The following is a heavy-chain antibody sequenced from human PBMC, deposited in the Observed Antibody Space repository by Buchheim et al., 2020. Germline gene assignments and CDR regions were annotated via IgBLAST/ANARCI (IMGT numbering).Heavy chain of an antibody. CDR2: ISTYNGNT. CDR3: AGEGGSGELLLDY. D-gene: IGHD1-26*01. CDR1: GYTFTSHG. V-gene: IGHV1-18*01. J-gene: IGHJ4*02. Sequence: QVQLVQSGAEVKKPGASVKVSCKASGYTFTSHGISWVRQAPGQGLEWMGWISTYNGNTNYAQKLQGRVTMTTDTSTRTAYMELRGRRSNDTAFNYCAGEGGSGELLLDYWGQGTL.